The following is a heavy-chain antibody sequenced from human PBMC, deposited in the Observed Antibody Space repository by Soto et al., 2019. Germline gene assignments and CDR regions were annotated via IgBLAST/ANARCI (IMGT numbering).Heavy chain of an antibody. V-gene: IGHV1-18*01. CDR1: GYTFTGYA. J-gene: IGHJ4*02. D-gene: IGHD4-17*01. CDR2: ISAHNGNT. Sequence: QVQLVQSGAEVKKPGASVKVACRASGYTFTGYAFSWVRQAPGHGLEWMGWISAHNGNTKYAQKCQDGLTLTTDTSANTAYMELRSLTSDDTAVYYCARCSTGYGAYGLSLGYWGQGTLVTVSS. CDR3: ARCSTGYGAYGLSLGY.